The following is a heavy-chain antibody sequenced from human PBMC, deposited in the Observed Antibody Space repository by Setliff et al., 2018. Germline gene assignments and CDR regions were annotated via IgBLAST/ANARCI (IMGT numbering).Heavy chain of an antibody. J-gene: IGHJ5*02. CDR3: MRLVRFCSRTVCQRTSGDEA. D-gene: IGHD3-3*01. Sequence: ASVKVSCKGSGYILSSYGISWVRQAPGQGLEWLGWIGVYSGNTYSAQRFQGRVSLTTDESTNTAYLELRGLRSDDTAVYYCMRLVRFCSRTVCQRTSGDEAWGQGTLVTVSS. CDR1: GYILSSYG. V-gene: IGHV1-18*01. CDR2: IGVYSGNT.